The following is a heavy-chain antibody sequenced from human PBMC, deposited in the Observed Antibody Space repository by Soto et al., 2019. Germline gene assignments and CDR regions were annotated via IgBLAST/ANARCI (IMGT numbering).Heavy chain of an antibody. Sequence: PGESLKISCQTSDEIFNTYWITWVRQMPGRGLEWVWRIDPSDSYTTYNPSLKGHVILSSDKSMNTAYVQWTSLRASDTAMYFCGRDFGSGHADVWGQGTLVTVSS. J-gene: IGHJ1*01. V-gene: IGHV5-10-1*01. CDR2: IDPSDSYT. D-gene: IGHD1-26*01. CDR3: GRDFGSGHADV. CDR1: DEIFNTYW.